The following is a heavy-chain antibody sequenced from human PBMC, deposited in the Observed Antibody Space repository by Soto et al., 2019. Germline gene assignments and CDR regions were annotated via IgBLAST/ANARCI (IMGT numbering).Heavy chain of an antibody. CDR3: ARTLPNRQLFDS. CDR2: IYHSGST. CDR1: GGSISSGGYS. V-gene: IGHV4-30-2*01. D-gene: IGHD1-1*01. Sequence: PSETLSLTCAVSGGSISSGGYSWSWIRQPPGKDLERIGYIYHSGSTYYNPSLKRQVTKSLDTSKNQFSMKLTSVTAEDTTAYYCARTLPNRQLFDSWSQGTLVTVSS. J-gene: IGHJ4*02.